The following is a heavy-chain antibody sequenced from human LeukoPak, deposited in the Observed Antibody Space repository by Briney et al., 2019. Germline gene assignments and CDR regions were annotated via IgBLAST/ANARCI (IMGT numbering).Heavy chain of an antibody. CDR2: ISGSGGST. CDR1: GFTFSSYG. CDR3: AKVPAALSYYFDY. D-gene: IGHD2-2*01. V-gene: IGHV3-23*01. Sequence: GGSLRLSCAASGFTFSSYGMSWVRQAPGKGLEWVSAISGSGGSTYYADSVKGRFTISRDNSKNTLYLQMNSLRAEDTAVYYCAKVPAALSYYFDYWGQGTLVTVSP. J-gene: IGHJ4*02.